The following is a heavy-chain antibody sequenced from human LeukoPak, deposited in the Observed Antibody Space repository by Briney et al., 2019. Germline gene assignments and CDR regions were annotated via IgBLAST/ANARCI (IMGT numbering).Heavy chain of an antibody. Sequence: GGSLRLSCTASGFTFCDYAMSWFRQAPGKGLEWVGFIRSKAYGGTTEYAASVKGRFTISRDDFKSLAYLQMNSLKTEDTAVYYCTRGRMTIDCWGQGTLVTVSS. CDR3: TRGRMTIDC. D-gene: IGHD4/OR15-4a*01. J-gene: IGHJ4*02. CDR2: IRSKAYGGTT. CDR1: GFTFCDYA. V-gene: IGHV3-49*03.